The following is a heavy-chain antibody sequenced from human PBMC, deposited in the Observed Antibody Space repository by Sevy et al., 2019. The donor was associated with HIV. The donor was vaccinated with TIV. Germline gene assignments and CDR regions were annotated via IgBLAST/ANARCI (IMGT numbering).Heavy chain of an antibody. CDR2: IYYSGST. J-gene: IGHJ4*02. V-gene: IGHV4-59*01. CDR1: GGSITSYY. Sequence: SETLSLTCTVSGGSITSYYWSWIRQPPGKGLEWIGYIYYSGSTNFSPSLKRRVTMSVDTSKNQFSLKLSSVTAADTAVYYCARDHGTSYDTSAYDYWGQGTLVTVSS. D-gene: IGHD3-22*01. CDR3: ARDHGTSYDTSAYDY.